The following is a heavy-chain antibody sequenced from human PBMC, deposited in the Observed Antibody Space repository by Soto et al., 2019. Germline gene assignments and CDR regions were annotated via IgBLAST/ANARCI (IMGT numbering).Heavy chain of an antibody. V-gene: IGHV4-4*02. CDR3: ARAAMGGSSWPFDY. CDR1: GGSISSSNW. Sequence: SETLSLTCAVSGGSISSSNWWSWVRQPPGKCLEWIGEIYHSGSNNYNPSLKSRVTISVDKSKNQFSLKLSSVTAADTAVYYCARAAMGGSSWPFDYWGQGTLVT. J-gene: IGHJ4*02. D-gene: IGHD6-13*01. CDR2: IYHSGSN.